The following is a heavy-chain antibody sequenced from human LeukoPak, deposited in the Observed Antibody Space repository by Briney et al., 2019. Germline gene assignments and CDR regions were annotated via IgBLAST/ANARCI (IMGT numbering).Heavy chain of an antibody. CDR1: GYTFTGYY. CDR3: ARRGGVNYDILTGYYTDY. J-gene: IGHJ4*02. V-gene: IGHV1-8*02. D-gene: IGHD3-9*01. CDR2: MNPNSGNT. Sequence: ASVKVSCKASGYTFTGYYMHWVRQAPGQGLEWMGWMNPNSGNTGYAQKFQGRVTMTRNTSISTAYMELSSLRSEDTAVYYCARRGGVNYDILTGYYTDYWGQGTLVTVSS.